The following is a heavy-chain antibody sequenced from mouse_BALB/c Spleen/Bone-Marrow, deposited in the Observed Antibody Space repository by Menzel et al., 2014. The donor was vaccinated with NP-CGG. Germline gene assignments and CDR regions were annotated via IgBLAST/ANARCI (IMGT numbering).Heavy chain of an antibody. CDR3: ALLGNYGYFDV. J-gene: IGHJ1*01. Sequence: EVQGVESGGGLVQPGGSLKLSCAASGFDFSRYWTSWVRQAPGKRLEWIGEINPDSSTINYTPSLKDKFIISRDNAKNTLYLQMSKVRSEDTALYYCALLGNYGYFDVWGAGTTVTVSS. V-gene: IGHV4-1*02. D-gene: IGHD2-1*01. CDR1: GFDFSRYW. CDR2: INPDSSTI.